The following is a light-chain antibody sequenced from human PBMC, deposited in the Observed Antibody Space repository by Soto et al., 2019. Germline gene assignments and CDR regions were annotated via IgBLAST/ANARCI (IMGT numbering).Light chain of an antibody. Sequence: IQMTQSPSSLSASVGDRVTITCRASQGIRKDLGWYQQRPGKAPKLLIYATSNLQTGVPSRFSGSGSGTDFTLTISSLQPEDFATYYCLQDYSYPRTFGQGTKVEIK. CDR3: LQDYSYPRT. CDR2: ATS. V-gene: IGKV1-6*01. J-gene: IGKJ1*01. CDR1: QGIRKD.